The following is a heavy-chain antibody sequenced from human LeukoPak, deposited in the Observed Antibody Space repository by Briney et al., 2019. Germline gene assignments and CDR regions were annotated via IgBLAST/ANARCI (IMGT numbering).Heavy chain of an antibody. D-gene: IGHD1-14*01. CDR2: SNPDSGAT. V-gene: IGHV1-2*02. CDR3: ATSEMADY. J-gene: IGHJ4*02. Sequence: SVHVSCQASVYTFTGYYMHGLRQPPAQGRAWMGWSNPDSGATNYAHRLQGRVTITRDTSISTAYMALSRLRSDDTALYYCATSEMADYWGQGTLVTVSS. CDR1: VYTFTGYY.